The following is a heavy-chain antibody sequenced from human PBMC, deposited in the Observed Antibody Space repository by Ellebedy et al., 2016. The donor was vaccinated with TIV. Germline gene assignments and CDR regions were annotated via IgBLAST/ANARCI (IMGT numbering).Heavy chain of an antibody. V-gene: IGHV3-13*04. CDR1: GFTFSSYD. D-gene: IGHD3-3*01. CDR3: ARGQSGPRNDAFDI. J-gene: IGHJ3*02. CDR2: IGTAGDT. Sequence: GGSLRLSXAASGFTFSSYDMHWVRQATGKGLEWVSAIGTAGDTYYPGSVKGRFTISRENAKNSLYLQMNSLRAGDTAVYYCARGQSGPRNDAFDIWGQGTMVTVST.